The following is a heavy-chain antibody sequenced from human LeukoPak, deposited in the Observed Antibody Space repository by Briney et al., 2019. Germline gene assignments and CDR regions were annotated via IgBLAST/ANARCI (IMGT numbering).Heavy chain of an antibody. CDR2: IYTSGST. CDR3: AREDYDFWSGYPHNWFDP. Sequence: NPSETLSLTCTVSGGSISSYYWSWIRQPAGKGLEWIGRIYTSGSTNYNPSLKSRVTMSVDTSKNQFPLKLSSVTAADTAVYYCAREDYDFWSGYPHNWFDPWGQGTLVTVSS. V-gene: IGHV4-4*07. CDR1: GGSISSYY. D-gene: IGHD3-3*01. J-gene: IGHJ5*02.